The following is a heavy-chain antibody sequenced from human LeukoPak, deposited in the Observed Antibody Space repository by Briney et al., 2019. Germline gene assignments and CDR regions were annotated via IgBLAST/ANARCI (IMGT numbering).Heavy chain of an antibody. J-gene: IGHJ5*02. V-gene: IGHV4-34*01. Sequence: SETLSLTCAVYGGSFSGYYWSWIRQPPGKGLEWIGEINHSGSTNYNPSLKSRVTISVDTSKNQFSLKLSSVTAADTAVYYCATNYYDSSGHPYNWFDPWGQGTLVTVSS. CDR2: INHSGST. CDR3: ATNYYDSSGHPYNWFDP. D-gene: IGHD3-22*01. CDR1: GGSFSGYY.